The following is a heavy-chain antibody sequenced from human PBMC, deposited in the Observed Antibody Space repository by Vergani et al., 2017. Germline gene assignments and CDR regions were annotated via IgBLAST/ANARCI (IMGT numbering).Heavy chain of an antibody. CDR1: GFTFSNAW. Sequence: EVQLVESGGGLVQPGGSLRLSCAASGFTFSNAWMNWVRQAPGKGLEWVGRIKSKTDGGTTDYAAPVKGRFTISRDDSKNTLYLQMNSLKTEDTAVYYCTTDRPYDILTGYQLLFDYWGQGTLVTVSS. CDR3: TTDRPYDILTGYQLLFDY. D-gene: IGHD3-9*01. J-gene: IGHJ4*02. CDR2: IKSKTDGGTT. V-gene: IGHV3-15*07.